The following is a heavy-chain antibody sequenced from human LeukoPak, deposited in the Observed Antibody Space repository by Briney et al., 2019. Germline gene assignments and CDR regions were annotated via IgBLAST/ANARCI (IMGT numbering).Heavy chain of an antibody. D-gene: IGHD1-1*01. CDR1: GFTFSSYS. J-gene: IGHJ6*02. CDR3: ASRVTTPPNYYYYGMDV. CDR2: ISSSSSTI. Sequence: GRSLRLSCAASGFTFSSYSMNWVRQAPGKGLEWVSYISSSSSTIYYADSVKGRFTISRDNAKNSLYLQMNSLRAEDTAVYYCASRVTTPPNYYYYGMDVWGQGTTVTVSS. V-gene: IGHV3-48*01.